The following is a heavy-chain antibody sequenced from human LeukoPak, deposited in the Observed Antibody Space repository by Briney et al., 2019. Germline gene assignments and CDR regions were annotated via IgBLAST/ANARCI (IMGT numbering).Heavy chain of an antibody. V-gene: IGHV3-30*18. CDR1: GFTFSSYA. J-gene: IGHJ4*02. D-gene: IGHD1-26*01. CDR3: AKSAGRASYFSHSDY. Sequence: SGGSLRLSCAASGFTFSSYAMHWVRQAPGKGLEWVAVISYDGSNKYYADSVKGRFTISRDKSKNTLYLQMNSLRTEDTAVYYCAKSAGRASYFSHSDYWGQGTLVTVSS. CDR2: ISYDGSNK.